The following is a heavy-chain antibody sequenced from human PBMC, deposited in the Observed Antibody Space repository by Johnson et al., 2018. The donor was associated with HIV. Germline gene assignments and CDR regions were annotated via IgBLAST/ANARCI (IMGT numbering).Heavy chain of an antibody. CDR3: ARYLRKRGGESAFDI. CDR2: SGSGGST. CDR1: GFTVSSNY. V-gene: IGHV3-53*01. D-gene: IGHD1-14*01. J-gene: IGHJ3*02. Sequence: VQLVESGGGLIQPGGSLRLSCAASGFTVSSNYMSWVRQAPGKGLEWVSAISGSGGSTYYADSVKGRFTISRDNSKNTLYLQMNSLRAEDTAVYYCARYLRKRGGESAFDIWGQGTMVTVSS.